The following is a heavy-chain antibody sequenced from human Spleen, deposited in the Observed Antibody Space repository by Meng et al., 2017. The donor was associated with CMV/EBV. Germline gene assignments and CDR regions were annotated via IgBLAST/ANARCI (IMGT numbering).Heavy chain of an antibody. V-gene: IGHV4-31*02. J-gene: IGHJ4*02. Sequence: GGSISGGDYYWTWIRQSPGKCLQWIGYIYYTGSTYYAPSLESRVTISVDASKKQFSLELTSVSAADTAVYYCARVGSQSSSSLTFDSWGQGILVTVSS. D-gene: IGHD6-6*01. CDR3: ARVGSQSSSSLTFDS. CDR1: GGSISGGDYY. CDR2: IYYTGST.